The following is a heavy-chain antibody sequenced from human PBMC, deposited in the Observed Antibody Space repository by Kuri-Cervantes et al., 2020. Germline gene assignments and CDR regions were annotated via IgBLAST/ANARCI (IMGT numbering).Heavy chain of an antibody. CDR3: AREGGYSGSYEGFDY. Sequence: ASVKVSCKASGYTFTSYDINWVRQATGQGLEWMGWMNPNSGNTGYAQRFQGRVTMTRNTSISTAYMGLSSLRSEDTAVYYCAREGGYSGSYEGFDYWGQGTPVTVSS. CDR2: MNPNSGNT. CDR1: GYTFTSYD. J-gene: IGHJ4*02. D-gene: IGHD1-26*01. V-gene: IGHV1-8*01.